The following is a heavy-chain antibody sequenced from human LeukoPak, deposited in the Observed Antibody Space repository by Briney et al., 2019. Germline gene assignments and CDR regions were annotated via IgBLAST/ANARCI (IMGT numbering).Heavy chain of an antibody. D-gene: IGHD3-10*01. J-gene: IGHJ4*02. CDR2: INNHDGNT. CDR1: GFNFRKYV. V-gene: IGHV3-23*01. CDR3: ARDYYDSGSYGGISFDY. Sequence: GGTLRLSCAASGFNFRKYVMTWVRQAPGKGLEWVSGINNHDGNTYNADSVKGRFFISRDDSKGTLYLQMNSLRAEDTAVYYCARDYYDSGSYGGISFDYWGQGTLVTVSS.